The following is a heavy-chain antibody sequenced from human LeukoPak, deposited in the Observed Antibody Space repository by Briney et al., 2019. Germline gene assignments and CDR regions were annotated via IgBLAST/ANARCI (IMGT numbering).Heavy chain of an antibody. V-gene: IGHV1-2*02. D-gene: IGHD2-2*01. CDR3: ARLLVVPAANWFDP. J-gene: IGHJ5*02. CDR2: INPNSGGT. Sequence: ASVTVSCKASGYTFTGYYMHWVRQAPGEGIEGMGWINPNSGGTNYAQTFQGRVTITRDTSISTAYMELSRLRSHDTAVYYCARLLVVPAANWFDPWGQGTLVTVSS. CDR1: GYTFTGYY.